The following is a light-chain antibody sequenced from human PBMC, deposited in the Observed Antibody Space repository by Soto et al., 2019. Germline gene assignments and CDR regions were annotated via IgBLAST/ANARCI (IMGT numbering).Light chain of an antibody. CDR2: VAS. V-gene: IGKV3-15*01. J-gene: IGKJ4*01. CDR3: QQYNVWPLT. Sequence: EIVMTQSPATLSVSPGERATLSCRASQSVSSNLAWYQQKPGQTPKLLIYVASTRATGIPARFSGSGSGTEFTLTFSNLQSEDFAVYYCQQYNVWPLTFGGGAKVEFK. CDR1: QSVSSN.